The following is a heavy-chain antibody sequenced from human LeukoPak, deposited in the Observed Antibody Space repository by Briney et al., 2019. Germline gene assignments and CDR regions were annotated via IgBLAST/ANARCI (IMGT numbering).Heavy chain of an antibody. J-gene: IGHJ4*02. CDR2: IIPILGTA. CDR1: GGTXSSYA. D-gene: IGHD1-26*01. CDR3: ARDQISSGGSYVYFDY. Sequence: SVKVSCKASGGTXSSYAISWVRQAPGQGLEWMGGIIPILGTANYAQRFQGRVTITADESTSTAYMELSSLRSEDTAVYYCARDQISSGGSYVYFDYWGQGTLVTVSS. V-gene: IGHV1-69*01.